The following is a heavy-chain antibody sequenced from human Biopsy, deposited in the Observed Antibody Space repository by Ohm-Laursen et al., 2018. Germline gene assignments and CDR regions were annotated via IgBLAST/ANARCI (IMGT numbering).Heavy chain of an antibody. CDR2: IRSGGDYM. J-gene: IGHJ4*02. V-gene: IGHV3-21*04. D-gene: IGHD6-13*01. CDR3: AKDGRVDSSNWRRGYYFDY. CDR1: GVTLSGYG. Sequence: SLRLSCAASGVTLSGYGMTWVRQAPGKGLEWVSSIRSGGDYMFYADLVKGRFTISRDNAKNSLYLQMNSLRPEDTAVYYCAKDGRVDSSNWRRGYYFDYWGQGTLVTVSS.